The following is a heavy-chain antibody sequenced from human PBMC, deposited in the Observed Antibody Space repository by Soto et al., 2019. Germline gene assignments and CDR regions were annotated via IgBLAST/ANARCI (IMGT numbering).Heavy chain of an antibody. Sequence: TCKASGYTFTSYGISWVRQAPGQGLEWMGWISAYNGNTNYAQKLQGRVTMTTDTSTSTAYMELRSLRSDDTAVYYCARGGRSGYDYAYYYMDVWGKGTTVTVSS. CDR1: GYTFTSYG. J-gene: IGHJ6*03. D-gene: IGHD5-12*01. V-gene: IGHV1-18*01. CDR2: ISAYNGNT. CDR3: ARGGRSGYDYAYYYMDV.